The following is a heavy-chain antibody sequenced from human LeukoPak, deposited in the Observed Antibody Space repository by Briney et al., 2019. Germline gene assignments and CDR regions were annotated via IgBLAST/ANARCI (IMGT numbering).Heavy chain of an antibody. D-gene: IGHD3-9*01. J-gene: IGHJ4*02. Sequence: GGSLRLSCAASGFTFSNAWMSWVRQAPGKGLEWVGRIKSKTDGGTTDYAAPVKGRFTISRDDSKNTLYLQMNSLKTEDTAVYYCTTHGSPLRYFDWLLAGRRHWGQGTLVTVSS. CDR3: TTHGSPLRYFDWLLAGRRH. V-gene: IGHV3-15*01. CDR2: IKSKTDGGTT. CDR1: GFTFSNAW.